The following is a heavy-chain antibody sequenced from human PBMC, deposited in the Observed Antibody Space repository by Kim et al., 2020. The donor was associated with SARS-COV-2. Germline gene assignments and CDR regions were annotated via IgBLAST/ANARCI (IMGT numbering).Heavy chain of an antibody. Sequence: GGSLRLSCAASGFTFSSYGMHWVRQAPGKGLEWVAVIWYDGSNKYYADSVKGRFTISRDNSKNTLYLQMNSLRAEDTAVYYCARDICFAVDTAMAHDYWGQGTRVTVST. D-gene: IGHD5-18*01. V-gene: IGHV3-33*01. CDR3: ARDICFAVDTAMAHDY. J-gene: IGHJ4*02. CDR1: GFTFSSYG. CDR2: IWYDGSNK.